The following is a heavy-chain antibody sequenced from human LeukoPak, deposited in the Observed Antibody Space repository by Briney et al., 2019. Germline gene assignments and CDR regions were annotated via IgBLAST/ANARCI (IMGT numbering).Heavy chain of an antibody. D-gene: IGHD4-17*01. CDR3: TKEEYGKLVSAH. Sequence: PGGSLRLSCAASGFTVSSNYMSWVRQAPGKGLEWVGRIKRKSDGGATDYAAPVKGRFTISRDDSKNTLYLQMNSLKTEDTALYLCTKEEYGKLVSAHWGQGTLVTVSS. J-gene: IGHJ4*02. CDR2: IKRKSDGGAT. V-gene: IGHV3-15*01. CDR1: GFTVSSNY.